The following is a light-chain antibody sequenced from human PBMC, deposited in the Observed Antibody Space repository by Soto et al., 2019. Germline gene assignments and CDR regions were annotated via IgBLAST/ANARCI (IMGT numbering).Light chain of an antibody. CDR2: GAS. J-gene: IGKJ1*01. CDR1: QSISDT. CDR3: QQYDDWPET. V-gene: IGKV3-15*01. Sequence: ETVMTQSPATLSVSPGGRATLSCGASQSISDTLAWYQQKPGQAPRLLIHGASTRATGFPARFSGSGSGTDFTLTISSLQSEDFAVYYCQQYDDWPETFGQGTKVDI.